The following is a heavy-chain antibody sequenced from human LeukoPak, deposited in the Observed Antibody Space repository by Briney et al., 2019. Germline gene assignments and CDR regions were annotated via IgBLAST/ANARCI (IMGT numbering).Heavy chain of an antibody. D-gene: IGHD5-12*01. Sequence: ASVKVSCKASGYTFTGYYMHWVRQAPGQGLEWMGWINPNSGGTNYAQKFQGRVTMTRDTSISTAYMELSRLRSDDTAVYYCARVYSGYDFAFDIWGQGTMVTVSS. CDR1: GYTFTGYY. V-gene: IGHV1-2*02. CDR2: INPNSGGT. J-gene: IGHJ3*02. CDR3: ARVYSGYDFAFDI.